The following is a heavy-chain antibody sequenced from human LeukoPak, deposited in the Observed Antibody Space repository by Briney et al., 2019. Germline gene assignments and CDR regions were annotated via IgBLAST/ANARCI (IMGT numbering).Heavy chain of an antibody. Sequence: PGGSLRLSCTASGFTVSRSYMTWVRQAPGKGLEWVSVIYSGGSTYYADSVKGRFTISRDNSKNTLYLQMNSLRAEDTAVYYCARSDIAAAGIYWHFDLWGRGTLVTVSS. CDR1: GFTVSRSY. V-gene: IGHV3-53*01. D-gene: IGHD6-13*01. J-gene: IGHJ2*01. CDR3: ARSDIAAAGIYWHFDL. CDR2: IYSGGST.